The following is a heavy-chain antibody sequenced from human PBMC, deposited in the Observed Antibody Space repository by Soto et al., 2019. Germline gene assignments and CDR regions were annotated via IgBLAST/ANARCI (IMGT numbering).Heavy chain of an antibody. Sequence: GGSLRLSCAASGFTFISYGMHWARQAPGKGLEWVAVISNDGSKKYYADSVKGRFTISRDNSKSTLYLQMNSLRAEDTAVYYCAKDSGTAMVTSYYYYGMDVWGQGTTVTVSS. V-gene: IGHV3-30*18. CDR3: AKDSGTAMVTSYYYYGMDV. CDR2: ISNDGSKK. D-gene: IGHD5-18*01. J-gene: IGHJ6*02. CDR1: GFTFISYG.